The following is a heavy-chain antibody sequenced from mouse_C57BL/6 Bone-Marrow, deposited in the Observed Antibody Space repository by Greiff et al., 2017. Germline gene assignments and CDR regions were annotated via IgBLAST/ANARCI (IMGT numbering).Heavy chain of an antibody. D-gene: IGHD2-4*01. CDR1: GYTFTNYW. J-gene: IGHJ4*01. V-gene: IGHV1-64*01. CDR2: MHPNGGSP. CDR3: ARSYDYDDYTMYY. Sequence: VQLQQPGAELVKPGASVKLSCKASGYTFTNYWMHWVTQRPGQGLEWIGLMHPNGGSPDYNEKFKSEATLSVDKSSRTAYMELSSLTSEDSAVYYCARSYDYDDYTMYYWGQGTSVTVSS.